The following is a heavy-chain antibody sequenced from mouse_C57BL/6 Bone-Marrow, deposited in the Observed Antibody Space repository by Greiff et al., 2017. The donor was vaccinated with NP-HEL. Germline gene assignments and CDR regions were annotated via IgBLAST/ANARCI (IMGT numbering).Heavy chain of an antibody. J-gene: IGHJ4*01. CDR3: TRDRGAGTGYYAMDY. Sequence: EVKLVESGEGLVKPGGSLKLSCAASGFTFSSYAMSWVRQTPEKRLEWVAYISSGGDYIYYADTVKGRFTISRDNARNTLYLQMSSLKSEDTAMYYCTRDRGAGTGYYAMDYWGQGTSVTVSS. CDR1: GFTFSSYA. D-gene: IGHD4-1*01. V-gene: IGHV5-9-1*02. CDR2: ISSGGDYI.